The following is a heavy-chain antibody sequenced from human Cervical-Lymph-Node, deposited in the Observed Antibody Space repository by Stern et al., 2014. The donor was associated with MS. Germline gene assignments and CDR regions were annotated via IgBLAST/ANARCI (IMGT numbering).Heavy chain of an antibody. CDR2: INADENTT. J-gene: IGHJ4*02. CDR3: ANWNYLL. D-gene: IGHD1-7*01. CDR1: GFSIDKYW. V-gene: IGHV3-74*02. Sequence: EVQLLESGGGLVQPGGSLRLSCAASGFSIDKYWMHWVRQAPGKGLEWVSGINADENTTHYADSVEGRFTVSRDNTKNTVYLQLNSLRVEDTAVYYCANWNYLLWGQGTLVTVSS.